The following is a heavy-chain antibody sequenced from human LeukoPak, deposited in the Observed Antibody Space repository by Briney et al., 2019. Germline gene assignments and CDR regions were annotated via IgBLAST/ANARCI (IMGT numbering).Heavy chain of an antibody. CDR2: ISGDGGST. D-gene: IGHD6-13*01. CDR3: AKEVGIAAAGNWFDP. V-gene: IGHV3-43*02. J-gene: IGHJ5*02. Sequence: GGSLRLSCAASGFTFDDYAMHWVRQAPGRGLKWVSLISGDGGSTYYADSVKGRFTISRDNSKNSLYLQMNSLRTEDTALYYCAKEVGIAAAGNWFDPWGQGTLVTVSS. CDR1: GFTFDDYA.